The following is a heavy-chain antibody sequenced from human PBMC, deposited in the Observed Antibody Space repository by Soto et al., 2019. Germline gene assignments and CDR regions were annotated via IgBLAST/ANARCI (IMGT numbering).Heavy chain of an antibody. CDR3: ATSSSRAHYYGMDV. Sequence: EVQLLESGGGLVQPGGSLRLSCTTSRFTFTNYGMNWVRQAPGKGLEWVAGVSARGRDTSYADSVKGRFIISRDNSKDTRHQQINSLRAEDTALYDCATSSSRAHYYGMDVWGQGTTVTVFS. CDR1: RFTFTNYG. CDR2: VSARGRDT. V-gene: IGHV3-23*01. D-gene: IGHD6-13*01. J-gene: IGHJ6*02.